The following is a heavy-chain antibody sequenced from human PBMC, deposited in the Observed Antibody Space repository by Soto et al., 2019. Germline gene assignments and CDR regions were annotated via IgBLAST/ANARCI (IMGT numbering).Heavy chain of an antibody. J-gene: IGHJ4*02. CDR3: ARDTPTSH. CDR2: ISSSSSTI. V-gene: IGHV3-48*01. CDR1: GFTFSSYS. Sequence: PGGSLRLSCAASGFTFSSYSMNWVRQAPGKGLEWVSYISSSSSTIYYADSVKGRFTISRDNAKNSLYLQMNSLRAEDTAVYYCARDTPTSHWGQGTLVTVSS.